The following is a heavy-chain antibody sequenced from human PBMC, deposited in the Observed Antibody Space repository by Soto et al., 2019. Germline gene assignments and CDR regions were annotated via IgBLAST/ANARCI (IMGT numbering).Heavy chain of an antibody. CDR1: GDSTSSGDYY. D-gene: IGHD3-10*01. J-gene: IGHJ6*02. CDR3: ARDRYYGSGTSYNFYYGMDV. V-gene: IGHV4-30-4*01. CDR2: IYYSGST. Sequence: SETLSLTCTVSGDSTSSGDYYWSWVRQPPGKGLEWIGNIYYSGSTYYNPSLRSRVTISLDTSKNQFSMKLTSMTAADTAVYYCARDRYYGSGTSYNFYYGMDVWGQGTTVTVSS.